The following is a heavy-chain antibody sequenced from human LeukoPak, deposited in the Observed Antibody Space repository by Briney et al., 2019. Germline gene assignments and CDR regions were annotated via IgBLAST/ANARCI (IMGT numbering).Heavy chain of an antibody. Sequence: SETLSLTCTVSGGSISSHYWSWIRQPPGKGLEWIGYIYYSESTNYNPSLKSRVTISVDTSKNQFSLKLSSVTAADTAVYYCARCWGRTYYYMDVWGKGTTVTVSS. V-gene: IGHV4-59*11. J-gene: IGHJ6*03. CDR2: IYYSEST. CDR3: ARCWGRTYYYMDV. D-gene: IGHD7-27*01. CDR1: GGSISSHY.